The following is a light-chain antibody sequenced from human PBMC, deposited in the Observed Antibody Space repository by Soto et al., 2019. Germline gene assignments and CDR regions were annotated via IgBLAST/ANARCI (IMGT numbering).Light chain of an antibody. J-gene: IGKJ1*01. CDR1: QSVSSSY. Sequence: EIVLTQSPGTLSLSPGERATLSCRASQSVSSSYLAWYQQKPGQAPRLPIYGASIRATGIPDRFIGSGSGTDITLNISRLEPAEFAVYYWQQYGSSRTFGHGTKVEIK. CDR3: QQYGSSRT. CDR2: GAS. V-gene: IGKV3-20*01.